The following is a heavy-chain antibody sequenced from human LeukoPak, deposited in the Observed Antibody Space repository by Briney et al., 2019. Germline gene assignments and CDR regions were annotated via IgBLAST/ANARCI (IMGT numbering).Heavy chain of an antibody. V-gene: IGHV4-39*01. D-gene: IGHD6-19*01. CDR1: GDTVTNHNYY. CDR3: ARQAEHRGWSPPN. J-gene: IGHJ4*02. Sequence: PSETLSLTCTASGDTVTNHNYYWGWLRQPPGKGLEWVATIYYARSITYSSPSLKSRVTSSVDSSKNQLSLNLNFVTAAATAVYYCARQAEHRGWSPPNWGQGILVAVSS. CDR2: IYYARSIT.